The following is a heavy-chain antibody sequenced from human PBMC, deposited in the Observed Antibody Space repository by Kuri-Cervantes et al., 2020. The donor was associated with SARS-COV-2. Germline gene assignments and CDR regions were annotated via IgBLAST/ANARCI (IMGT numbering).Heavy chain of an antibody. CDR1: GGSISSYY. CDR2: IYYSGST. D-gene: IGHD5-12*01. J-gene: IGHJ5*02. Sequence: ESLKISCTVSGGSISSYYWSWIRQPPGKGLEWIGYIYYSGSTNYNPSLKSRVTISVDTSKNQFSLKLSSVTAADTAVYYCARHDSGYDNTPWGQGTLVTVSS. V-gene: IGHV4-59*08. CDR3: ARHDSGYDNTP.